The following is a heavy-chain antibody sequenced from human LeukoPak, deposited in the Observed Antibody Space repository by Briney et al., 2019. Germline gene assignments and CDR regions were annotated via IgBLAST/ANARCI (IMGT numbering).Heavy chain of an antibody. J-gene: IGHJ4*02. CDR3: ARDLAYSRLDY. D-gene: IGHD5-18*01. CDR1: GLTFSSSW. Sequence: GGSLRLSCAVSGLTFSSSWMDWVRQAPGKGLEWVASINPEGSKKCSADSVKGRFTISRDNAENSLYLQMDSLRVEDTGFYYCARDLAYSRLDYWGQGMLVTVSS. V-gene: IGHV3-7*01. CDR2: INPEGSKK.